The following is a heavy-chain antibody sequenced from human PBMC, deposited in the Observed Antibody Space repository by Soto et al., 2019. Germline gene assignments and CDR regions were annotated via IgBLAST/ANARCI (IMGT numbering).Heavy chain of an antibody. V-gene: IGHV3-7*05. CDR1: GFTFSSLW. J-gene: IGHJ4*02. Sequence: PVGSLRLSCAASGFTFSSLWMTWVRQAPGKGLECVANIKEDGSVKYYVDSVKGRFTISRDNAKNSLYLQMVGLRAEDTAVYYCARATRSPDFRGQGTLVTVSS. CDR3: ARATRSPDF. CDR2: IKEDGSVK.